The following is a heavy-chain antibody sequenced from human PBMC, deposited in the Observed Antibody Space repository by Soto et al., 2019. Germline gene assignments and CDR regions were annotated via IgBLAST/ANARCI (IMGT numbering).Heavy chain of an antibody. J-gene: IGHJ4*02. D-gene: IGHD6-19*01. Sequence: QLQLQESGQGLVKPSETLSLTCTVSGGSISTSCYYWGWIRQPPGKGLEWIGSIYCDGSTYYNPSLKSRVTISVDTSKNQFSLKLSSVTAADTAVYYCARRQWLDTANYFDNWGQGTLVTVSS. CDR1: GGSISTSCYY. CDR3: ARRQWLDTANYFDN. CDR2: IYCDGST. V-gene: IGHV4-39*01.